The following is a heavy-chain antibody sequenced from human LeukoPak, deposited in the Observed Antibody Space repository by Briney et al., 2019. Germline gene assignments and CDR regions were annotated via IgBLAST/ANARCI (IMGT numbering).Heavy chain of an antibody. V-gene: IGHV4-34*01. CDR1: GGSFSGYY. Sequence: SETLSLTCAVYGGSFSGYYWSWIRQPPGNGLEWIGEINHSGSTNYNPSLKSRVTISVDTSKNQFSLKLSSVTAADTAVYYCARATVTTGRRYFDLWGRGTLVTVSS. J-gene: IGHJ2*01. D-gene: IGHD4-17*01. CDR2: INHSGST. CDR3: ARATVTTGRRYFDL.